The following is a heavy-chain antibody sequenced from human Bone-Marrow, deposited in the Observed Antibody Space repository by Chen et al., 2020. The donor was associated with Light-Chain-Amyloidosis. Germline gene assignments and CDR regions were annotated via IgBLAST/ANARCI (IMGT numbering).Heavy chain of an antibody. J-gene: IGHJ5*02. CDR3: AKDFRVGATWIGDGWFDP. Sequence: EVQLLESGGGLVQPGGSLRLSCAASGFTFSSYAMSWVRQAPGKGLEWVSAISGSGGSTYDADSVKGRFTISRDNSKNTLYLQMNSLGAEDTAVYYCAKDFRVGATWIGDGWFDPWGQGTLVTVSS. CDR1: GFTFSSYA. V-gene: IGHV3-23*01. D-gene: IGHD1-26*01. CDR2: ISGSGGST.